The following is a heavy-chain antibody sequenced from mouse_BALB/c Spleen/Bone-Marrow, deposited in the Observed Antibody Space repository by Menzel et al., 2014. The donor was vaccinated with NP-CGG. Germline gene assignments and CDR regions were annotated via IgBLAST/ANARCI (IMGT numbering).Heavy chain of an antibody. V-gene: IGHV5-12-1*01. J-gene: IGHJ4*01. Sequence: EVQGVESGGGLVKPGGSLKLSCAASGFAFSSYDMSWVRQTPEKRLEWVAYISSGGGSTYYPDTVKGRFTISRDNAKNTLYLQMSSLKSEDTAMYYCARHGGNYVYYGMDYWGQGTSVTVSS. D-gene: IGHD2-1*01. CDR2: ISSGGGST. CDR1: GFAFSSYD. CDR3: ARHGGNYVYYGMDY.